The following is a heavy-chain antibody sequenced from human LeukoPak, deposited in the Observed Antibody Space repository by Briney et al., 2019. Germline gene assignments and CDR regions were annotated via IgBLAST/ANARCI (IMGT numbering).Heavy chain of an antibody. Sequence: SETLSLTCTVSGGSISSSSYYWGWIRQPPGKGLEWIGSICYSGSTYYNPSLRSRVTISVDTSKNQFSLKLSSVTAADTAVYYCARLGLDNWNDRGRVLDPWGQGTLVTVSS. V-gene: IGHV4-39*01. CDR3: ARLGLDNWNDRGRVLDP. CDR2: ICYSGST. D-gene: IGHD1-1*01. J-gene: IGHJ5*02. CDR1: GGSISSSSYY.